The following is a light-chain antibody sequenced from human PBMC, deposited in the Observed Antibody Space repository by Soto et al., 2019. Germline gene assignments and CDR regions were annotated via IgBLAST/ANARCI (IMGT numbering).Light chain of an antibody. CDR1: SSDVDDYNY. J-gene: IGLJ1*01. CDR2: EDS. V-gene: IGLV2-14*01. Sequence: QSALTQPASVSGSPGQSITISCTGTSSDVDDYNYVSWYQHQPGTAPQVIIYEDSNRPSGVSNRFSGSKSGTTAALTISGLQEEDDDDYYCSSYTISSTLVFGTGTKLTVL. CDR3: SSYTISSTLV.